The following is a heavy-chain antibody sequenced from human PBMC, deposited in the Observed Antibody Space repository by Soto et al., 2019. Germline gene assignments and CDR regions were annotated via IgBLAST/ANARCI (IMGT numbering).Heavy chain of an antibody. CDR2: IYYSGST. CDR3: ARAGDCSGGRCYSGLDY. D-gene: IGHD2-15*01. Sequence: QVQLQESGPGLVKPSQTLSLTCTVSGGSISSGGYYWSWIRQHPGKGLEWIGYIYYSGSTYYNPXLQGRVTIPVXXSXNXXSLKLSSATAADTAVYYGARAGDCSGGRCYSGLDYWGQGTLVTVSS. V-gene: IGHV4-31*03. CDR1: GGSISSGGYY. J-gene: IGHJ4*02.